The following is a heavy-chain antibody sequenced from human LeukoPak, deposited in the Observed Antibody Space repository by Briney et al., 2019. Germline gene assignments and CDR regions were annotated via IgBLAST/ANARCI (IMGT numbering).Heavy chain of an antibody. Sequence: GESLKISCKGSGYRFTNYWIGWVRQMPGRGLEWIGIFYPGDSDTRYSPSFQGQVTISADKSISTAYLQWSSLKASDTAMYYCSVAEAGTHWFDPWGQGTLVTVSS. V-gene: IGHV5-51*01. J-gene: IGHJ5*02. CDR2: FYPGDSDT. CDR3: SVAEAGTHWFDP. D-gene: IGHD6-13*01. CDR1: GYRFTNYW.